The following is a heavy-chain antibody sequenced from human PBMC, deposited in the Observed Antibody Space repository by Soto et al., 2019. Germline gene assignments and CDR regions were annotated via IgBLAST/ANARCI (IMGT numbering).Heavy chain of an antibody. CDR2: FDPEDGET. D-gene: IGHD5-18*01. V-gene: IGHV1-24*01. CDR1: GYTLTELS. Sequence: QVQLVQSGAEVKKPGASVKVSCKVSGYTLTELSMHWVRQAPGKGLEWMGGFDPEDGETIYAQKVQGRVTMTEDTSTDTAYMELSSLRSEDTAVYYCATSLGTAMVRYYYYYGMDVWGQGTTVTVSS. J-gene: IGHJ6*02. CDR3: ATSLGTAMVRYYYYYGMDV.